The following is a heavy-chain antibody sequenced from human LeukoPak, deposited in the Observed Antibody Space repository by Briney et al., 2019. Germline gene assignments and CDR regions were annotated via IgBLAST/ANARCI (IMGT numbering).Heavy chain of an antibody. CDR2: ISSSSSYI. D-gene: IGHD3-16*02. CDR3: ARDYVCGSYRLFAYDI. CDR1: GFTFSSYS. J-gene: IGHJ3*02. V-gene: IGHV3-21*01. Sequence: GESLRLSCAAAGFTFSSYSMNWVRQAPGKGLEWVSSISSSSSYIYYADSVKGRFTISRDNAKNSLYLQMNSLIAEDTAVYYCARDYVCGSYRLFAYDICGQGTMVTVSS.